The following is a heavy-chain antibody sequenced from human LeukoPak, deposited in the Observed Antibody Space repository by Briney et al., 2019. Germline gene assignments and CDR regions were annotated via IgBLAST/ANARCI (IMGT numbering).Heavy chain of an antibody. V-gene: IGHV3-9*01. D-gene: IGHD2-15*01. CDR1: GFTFDDYA. Sequence: PGGSLRLSCAASGFTFDDYAMHWVRQAPGKGLEWVSGISWNSGSIGYADSVKGRFTISRDNAKSSLYLQMNSLRAEDTALYYCAKERYCSGGSCYGPDAFDIWGQGTMVTVSS. J-gene: IGHJ3*02. CDR2: ISWNSGSI. CDR3: AKERYCSGGSCYGPDAFDI.